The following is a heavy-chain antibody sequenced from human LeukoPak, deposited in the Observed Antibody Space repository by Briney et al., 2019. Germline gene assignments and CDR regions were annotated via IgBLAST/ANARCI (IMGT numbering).Heavy chain of an antibody. Sequence: SGGSLRLSCAASGFTFSSYWMHWVRQALGKGLVWVSRINSDGSTTSHADSVKGRFTISRDNAKNTLYLQMNSLRAEDTAVYYCAKVIGVAGGDFDYWGQGTLVTVSS. J-gene: IGHJ4*02. CDR2: INSDGSTT. V-gene: IGHV3-74*01. CDR3: AKVIGVAGGDFDY. CDR1: GFTFSSYW. D-gene: IGHD6-19*01.